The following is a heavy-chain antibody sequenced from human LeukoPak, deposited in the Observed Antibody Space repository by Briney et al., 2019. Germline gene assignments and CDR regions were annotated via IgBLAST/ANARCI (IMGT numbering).Heavy chain of an antibody. CDR3: ARRIRVEMATILGY. D-gene: IGHD5-24*01. J-gene: IGHJ4*02. CDR2: IYSGGST. Sequence: GGFLRLCSASAGIIVSSNYMSWVRPAPGEGLGWASVIYSGGSTYYADSVKGRFTISRDNSKNTLYLQMNSLRAEDTAVYYCARRIRVEMATILGYWGQGTLVTVSS. V-gene: IGHV3-66*04. CDR1: GIIVSSNY.